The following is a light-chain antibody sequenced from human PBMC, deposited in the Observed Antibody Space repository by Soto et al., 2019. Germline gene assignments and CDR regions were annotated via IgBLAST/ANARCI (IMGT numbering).Light chain of an antibody. J-gene: IGKJ1*01. CDR2: GAS. V-gene: IGKV3-20*01. CDR3: QQYGSSPRT. Sequence: IALTQSPGTVSLSPGERATLSCRASQSVSSSYLAWYQQKPGQAPRLLIYGASSRATGIPDRFSGSGSGTDFTLTISRLEREDFAVYYCQQYGSSPRTFGQGTKVDIK. CDR1: QSVSSSY.